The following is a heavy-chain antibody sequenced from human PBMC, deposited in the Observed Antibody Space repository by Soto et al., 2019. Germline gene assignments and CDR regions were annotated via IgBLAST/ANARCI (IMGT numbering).Heavy chain of an antibody. V-gene: IGHV3-23*01. D-gene: IGHD3-22*01. CDR1: GFTFSSYA. CDR2: ISGSGGST. CDR3: AKVMGTMIVVVITRAYHFDY. Sequence: GGSLRLSCAASGFTFSSYAMSWVRQAPGKXLEWVSAISGSGGSTYYADSVKGRFTISRDNSKNTLYLQMNSLRAEDTAVYYCAKVMGTMIVVVITRAYHFDYWGQGTLVTVSS. J-gene: IGHJ4*02.